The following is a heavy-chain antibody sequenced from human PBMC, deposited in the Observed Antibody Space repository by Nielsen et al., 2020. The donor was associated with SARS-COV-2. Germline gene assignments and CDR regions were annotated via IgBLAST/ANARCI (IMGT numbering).Heavy chain of an antibody. CDR2: IYHDGGNK. D-gene: IGHD3-3*01. Sequence: GESLKISCAASGFIFSSYAMHWVRQAPGKGLEWVAVIYHDGGNKYYGDAVKGRFTISRDNSKKTLFLQMNNLRAEDTAVYYCAREGPDFWSTSDKRGRFGPWGQGILVTVS. J-gene: IGHJ5*02. CDR3: AREGPDFWSTSDKRGRFGP. CDR1: GFIFSSYA. V-gene: IGHV3-33*01.